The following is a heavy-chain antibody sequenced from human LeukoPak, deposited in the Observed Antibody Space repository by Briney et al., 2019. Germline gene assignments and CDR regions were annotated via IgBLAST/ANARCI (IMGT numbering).Heavy chain of an antibody. V-gene: IGHV3-30*02. CDR1: GFTFSSYG. CDR3: AKDLVYCSSTSCYDDWYFDL. D-gene: IGHD2-2*01. J-gene: IGHJ2*01. CDR2: IRYDGSNK. Sequence: PGGSLRLSCAASGFTFSSYGMHWVRQAPGKGLEWVAFIRYDGSNKYYVDSVKGRFTISRDNSKNTLYLQMNSLGVEDTAVYYCAKDLVYCSSTSCYDDWYFDLWGRGTLVTVSS.